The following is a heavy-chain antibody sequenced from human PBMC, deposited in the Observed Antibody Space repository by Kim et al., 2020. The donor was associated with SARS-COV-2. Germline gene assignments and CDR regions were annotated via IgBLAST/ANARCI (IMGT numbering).Heavy chain of an antibody. J-gene: IGHJ4*02. CDR3: ARDERDYYVSSGYPGD. Sequence: GGSLRLSCAASGFTFSSYWMSWVRQAPGKGLEWVANIKQDGSEKYYVDSVKGRFTISRDNAKNSLYLQMNSLRAEDTAVYYCARDERDYYVSSGYPGDWGQRTLVTVSS. D-gene: IGHD3-22*01. V-gene: IGHV3-7*01. CDR1: GFTFSSYW. CDR2: IKQDGSEK.